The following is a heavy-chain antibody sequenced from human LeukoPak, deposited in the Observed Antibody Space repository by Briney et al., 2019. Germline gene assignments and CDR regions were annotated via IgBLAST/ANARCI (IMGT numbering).Heavy chain of an antibody. V-gene: IGHV3-48*03. Sequence: GGSLRLSCAASGFTFSSYEMNWVRQAPGKGLEWVSYISSSGSTIYYADSVKGRSTISRDNAKNSLYLQMTSLRAEDTAVYYCAKDQEGGAGTGRFDYWGQGTLVTLSS. CDR1: GFTFSSYE. D-gene: IGHD6-13*01. CDR3: AKDQEGGAGTGRFDY. CDR2: ISSSGSTI. J-gene: IGHJ4*02.